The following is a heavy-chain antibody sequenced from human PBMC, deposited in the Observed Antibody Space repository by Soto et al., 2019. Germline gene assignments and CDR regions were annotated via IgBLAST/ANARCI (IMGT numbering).Heavy chain of an antibody. CDR2: IGTAGDT. V-gene: IGHV3-13*01. J-gene: IGHJ5*02. Sequence: GGSLRLSCAASGFTFSSYDMHWVRQATGKGLEWVSAIGTAGDTYYPGSVKGRFTISRENAKNSLYLQMNSLRAGDTAVYYCARGQYGSGPFDPWGQGTLVTVSS. CDR3: ARGQYGSGPFDP. CDR1: GFTFSSYD. D-gene: IGHD3-10*01.